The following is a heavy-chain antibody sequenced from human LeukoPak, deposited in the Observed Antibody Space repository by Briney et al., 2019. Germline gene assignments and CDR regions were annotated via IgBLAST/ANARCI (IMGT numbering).Heavy chain of an antibody. V-gene: IGHV3-23*01. J-gene: IGHJ4*02. CDR3: AKLTGYSSGWYRKNFDY. D-gene: IGHD6-19*01. CDR2: ISGSGGST. CDR1: GFTFSSYA. Sequence: GGSLRLSCAASGFTFSSYAMSWVRQAPGKGLEWVSAISGSGGSTYYADSVKGRFTISRDNSKNTLYLQMNSLRAEDTAVYYCAKLTGYSSGWYRKNFDYWGQGTLVTVSS.